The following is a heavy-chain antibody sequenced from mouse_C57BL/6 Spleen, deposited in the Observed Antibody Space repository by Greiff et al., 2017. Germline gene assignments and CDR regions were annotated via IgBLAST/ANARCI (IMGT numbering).Heavy chain of an antibody. J-gene: IGHJ2*01. CDR2: IYPGDGDT. Sequence: QVQLKQSGPELVKPGASVKISCKASGYAFSSSWMNWVKQRPGKGLEWIGRIYPGDGDTNYNGKFKGKATLTADKSSSTAYMQLSSLTSEDYAVYFCARLYGERYFDYWGQGTTLTVSS. V-gene: IGHV1-82*01. CDR3: ARLYGERYFDY. D-gene: IGHD1-1*02. CDR1: GYAFSSSW.